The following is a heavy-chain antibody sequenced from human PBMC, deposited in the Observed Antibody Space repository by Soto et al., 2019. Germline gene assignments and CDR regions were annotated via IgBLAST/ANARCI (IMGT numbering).Heavy chain of an antibody. Sequence: SVKVSCKASGGTFSSYAISWVRQAPGQGLEWMGGIIPIFGTANYAQKFQGRVTITADESTSTAYMELSSLRSEDTAVYYCATSEMGLSSGYPYYYGMDVWGQGTTVTVSS. V-gene: IGHV1-69*13. J-gene: IGHJ6*02. D-gene: IGHD3-22*01. CDR1: GGTFSSYA. CDR3: ATSEMGLSSGYPYYYGMDV. CDR2: IIPIFGTA.